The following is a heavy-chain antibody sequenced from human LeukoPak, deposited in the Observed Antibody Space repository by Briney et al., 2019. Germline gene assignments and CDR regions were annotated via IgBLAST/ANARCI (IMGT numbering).Heavy chain of an antibody. Sequence: PGGSLKLSCAASGFTFSGSAMHWVRQASGKGLEWVGRIRSKANSYATAYAASVKGRFTISRDDSKNTAYLQMNSLRAEDTAVYYCARDPYYYGSGSPYYFDYWGQGTLVTVSS. V-gene: IGHV3-73*01. J-gene: IGHJ4*02. CDR2: IRSKANSYAT. CDR1: GFTFSGSA. CDR3: ARDPYYYGSGSPYYFDY. D-gene: IGHD3-10*01.